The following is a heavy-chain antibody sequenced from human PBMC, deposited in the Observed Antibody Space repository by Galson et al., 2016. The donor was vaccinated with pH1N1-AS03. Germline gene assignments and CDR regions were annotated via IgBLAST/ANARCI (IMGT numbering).Heavy chain of an antibody. Sequence: SETLSLTCIVSGDSVKNHYWSWVRQPAGKGLEWIGRIQISGNMNYNPSLRSRLTMSVDTSKNQFSLKLTSVTATDTAIYYCARVGRHGNSRELFASWGQGTQVVVSS. CDR3: ARVGRHGNSRELFAS. CDR2: IQISGNM. CDR1: GDSVKNHY. J-gene: IGHJ5*01. V-gene: IGHV4-4*07. D-gene: IGHD5-24*01.